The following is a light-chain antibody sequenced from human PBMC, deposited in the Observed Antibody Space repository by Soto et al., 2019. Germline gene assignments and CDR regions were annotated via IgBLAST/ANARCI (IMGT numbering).Light chain of an antibody. V-gene: IGKV1-9*01. Sequence: QLTQSPSFLSASVGDRVTITCRASQGISSYLAWYQQKPGKAPKLLIYAASTLQSGVPSRFSGSGSGTEFTLTISSLQPEDFATYYCQHRDTFGPGTKVDIK. J-gene: IGKJ3*01. CDR2: AAS. CDR3: QHRDT. CDR1: QGISSY.